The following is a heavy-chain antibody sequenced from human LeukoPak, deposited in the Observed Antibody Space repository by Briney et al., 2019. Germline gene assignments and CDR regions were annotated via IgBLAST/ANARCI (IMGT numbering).Heavy chain of an antibody. J-gene: IGHJ6*03. CDR3: ARRQQFGVVYYYYYMDV. V-gene: IGHV4-34*01. CDR1: GGSFSGYY. D-gene: IGHD3-3*01. Sequence: SETLSLTCAVYGGSFSGYYWSWIRQPPGKGLEWIGEINHSGSTNYNSSLKSRVTISVDTSKNQFSLKLSSVTAADTAVYYCARRQQFGVVYYYYYMDVWGKGTTVTVSS. CDR2: INHSGST.